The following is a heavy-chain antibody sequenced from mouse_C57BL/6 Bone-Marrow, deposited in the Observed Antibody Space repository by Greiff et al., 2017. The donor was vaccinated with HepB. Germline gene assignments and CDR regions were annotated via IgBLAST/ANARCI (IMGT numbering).Heavy chain of an antibody. V-gene: IGHV1-82*01. J-gene: IGHJ1*03. CDR2: IYPGDGDT. CDR1: GYAFSSSW. Sequence: QVQLKQSGPELVKPGASVKISCKASGYAFSSSWMNWVKQRPGKGLEWIGRIYPGDGDTNYNGKFKGKATLTADKSSSTAYMQLSSLTSEDSAVYFCARAHYYGSSYPWYFDVWGTGTTVTVSS. CDR3: ARAHYYGSSYPWYFDV. D-gene: IGHD1-1*01.